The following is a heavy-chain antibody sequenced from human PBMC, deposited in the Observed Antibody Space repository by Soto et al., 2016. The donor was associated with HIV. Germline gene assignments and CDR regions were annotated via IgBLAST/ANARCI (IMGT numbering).Heavy chain of an antibody. CDR2: IVPMSGIL. CDR1: GGTFITYG. J-gene: IGHJ3*02. CDR3: ATFLIVGATPDAFDI. D-gene: IGHD1-26*01. Sequence: QVQLVQSGAEVKKPGSSVKVSCKASGGTFITYGVSWVRQAPGQGLEWMGGIVPMSGILNYAQNFQGRVTITADTFTSTAYMELSSLRSEDTAVYYCATFLIVGATPDAFDIWGQGTMVTVSS. V-gene: IGHV1-69*10.